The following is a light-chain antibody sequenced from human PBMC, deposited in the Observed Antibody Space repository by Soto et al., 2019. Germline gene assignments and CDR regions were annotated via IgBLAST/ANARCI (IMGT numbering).Light chain of an antibody. CDR2: DNN. V-gene: IGLV1-51*01. CDR1: SFNIGSNY. J-gene: IGLJ2*01. Sequence: QSVLTQPPSVSAAPGQKVTISCSGSSFNIGSNYVSWYQQLPGTAPKLLIYDNNKRPSGIPDRFSGSKSGTSATLGITGLQTGDEADYYCGTWDSSLSAVVFGGGTKVTVL. CDR3: GTWDSSLSAVV.